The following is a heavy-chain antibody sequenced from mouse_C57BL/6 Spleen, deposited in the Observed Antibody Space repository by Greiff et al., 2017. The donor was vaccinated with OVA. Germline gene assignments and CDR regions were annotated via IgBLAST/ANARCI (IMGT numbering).Heavy chain of an antibody. Sequence: EVQLVESGGGLVQPGGSLKLSCAASGFTFSDYYMYWVRQTPEKRLEWVAYISNGGGSTYYPDTVKGRFTISRDNAKNTLYLQMSRLKSEDTAMYYCARRGTTVLEAMDYWGQGTSVTVSS. D-gene: IGHD1-1*01. J-gene: IGHJ4*01. V-gene: IGHV5-12*01. CDR2: ISNGGGST. CDR3: ARRGTTVLEAMDY. CDR1: GFTFSDYY.